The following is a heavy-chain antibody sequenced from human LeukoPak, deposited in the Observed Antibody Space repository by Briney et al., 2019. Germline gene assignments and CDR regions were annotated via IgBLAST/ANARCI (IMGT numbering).Heavy chain of an antibody. CDR3: ARGLPYSSGWGD. CDR1: GYTFTSYA. V-gene: IGHV1-3*03. D-gene: IGHD6-19*01. CDR2: INAGNGNT. Sequence: ASVKVSCKASGYTFTSYAMHWVRQAPGQRLEWMGWINAGNGNTKYSQEFQGRVTITRDTSASTAYMELSSLRSEDMAVYYCARGLPYSSGWGDWGQGTLVTVSS. J-gene: IGHJ4*02.